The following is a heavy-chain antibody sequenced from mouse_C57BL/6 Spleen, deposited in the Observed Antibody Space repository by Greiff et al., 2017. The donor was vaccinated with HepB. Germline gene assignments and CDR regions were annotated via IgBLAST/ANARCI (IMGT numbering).Heavy chain of an antibody. CDR3: TPLGYYGSGF. CDR2: IDPENGDT. J-gene: IGHJ2*01. Sequence: EVQLQESGAELVRPGASVKLSCTASGFNIKDDYMHWVKQRPEQGLEWIGWIDPENGDTEYASKFQGKATITADTSSNTAYLQLSSLTSEDTAVYYCTPLGYYGSGFWGQGTTLTVSS. D-gene: IGHD1-1*01. CDR1: GFNIKDDY. V-gene: IGHV14-4*01.